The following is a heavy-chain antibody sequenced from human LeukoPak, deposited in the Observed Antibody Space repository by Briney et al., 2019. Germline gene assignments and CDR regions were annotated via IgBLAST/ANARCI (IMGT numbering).Heavy chain of an antibody. CDR2: ISDSGSNT. V-gene: IGHV3-23*01. J-gene: IGHJ4*02. Sequence: PGGSLRLSCAASGFTFIRSAMSWVRQAPGKGLEWVSVISDSGSNTYFADSVKGRFTISRDSSKNTLFLQMNSLRSEDTAVYYCVTYYRGPVHYYFDYWVQGNLVTVSS. CDR1: GFTFIRSA. CDR3: VTYYRGPVHYYFDY. D-gene: IGHD2-21*01.